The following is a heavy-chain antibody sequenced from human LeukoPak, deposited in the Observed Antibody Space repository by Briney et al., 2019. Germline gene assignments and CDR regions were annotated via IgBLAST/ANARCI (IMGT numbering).Heavy chain of an antibody. CDR3: AKASSDYYYYYYMDV. J-gene: IGHJ6*03. CDR1: GFTFSSYG. V-gene: IGHV3-30*18. CDR2: ISYDGSNK. D-gene: IGHD2-21*02. Sequence: GRSLRLSCAASGFTFSSYGMHWVRQAPGKGLEWVAVISYDGSNKYYADSVKGRFTISRDNSKNTLYLQMNSLRAEDTAVYYCAKASSDYYYYYYMDVWGKGTTVTISS.